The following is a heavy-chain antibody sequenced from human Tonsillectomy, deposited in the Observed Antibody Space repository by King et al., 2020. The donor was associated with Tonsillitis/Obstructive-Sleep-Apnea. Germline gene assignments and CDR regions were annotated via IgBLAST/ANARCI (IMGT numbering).Heavy chain of an antibody. CDR2: INPNSGGT. Sequence: VQLVESGAEVKKPGASVKVSCKASEYTFTGYYMHWVRQAPGQGFEWMGWINPNSGGTNYAQKFQGRVTMTRDTSISTAYMELRRLRSDDTAVYYCATGTRYDSITYNWFDPWGQGTLVTVSS. D-gene: IGHD3-22*01. CDR1: EYTFTGYY. V-gene: IGHV1-2*02. J-gene: IGHJ5*02. CDR3: ATGTRYDSITYNWFDP.